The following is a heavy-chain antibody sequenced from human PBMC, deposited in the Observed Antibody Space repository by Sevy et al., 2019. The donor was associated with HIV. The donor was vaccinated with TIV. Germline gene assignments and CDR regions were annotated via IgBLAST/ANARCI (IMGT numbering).Heavy chain of an antibody. D-gene: IGHD3-3*01. V-gene: IGHV3-11*06. CDR2: ISSSSSYT. Sequence: GGSLRLSCAASGFTFSDYYMSWIRQAPGKGLEWVSYISSSSSYTNYADSVKGGFTISRDNAKNSLYLQMNSLRAEDTAVYYCARGELGDFWVYVWGQGTTVTVSS. CDR3: ARGELGDFWVYV. CDR1: GFTFSDYY. J-gene: IGHJ6*02.